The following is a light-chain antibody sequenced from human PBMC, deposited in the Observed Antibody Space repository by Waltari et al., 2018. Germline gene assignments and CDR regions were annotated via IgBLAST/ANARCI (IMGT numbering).Light chain of an antibody. CDR2: QDD. Sequence: SYELTQPPSVSVSPGQTASIPCSGDKLGDKYASWYQQKPGQSPVLVIYQDDKRPSGIPERFSGSNSGDTAMLTIGGTQATDEADYFCQAWDNSTVVVGGGTKLTVL. V-gene: IGLV3-1*01. CDR3: QAWDNSTVV. CDR1: KLGDKY. J-gene: IGLJ2*01.